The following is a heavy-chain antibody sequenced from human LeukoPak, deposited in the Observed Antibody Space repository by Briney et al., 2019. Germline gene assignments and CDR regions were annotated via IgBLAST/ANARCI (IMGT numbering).Heavy chain of an antibody. V-gene: IGHV4-59*08. CDR2: IYHSGST. Sequence: SETLSLTCTVSGGSISSYYWNWIRQPPGKGLEWIGRIYHSGSTNYNPSLKSRVTISVDTSKNQFSLKLSSVTAADTAVYYCARLTRHYFVFWGRGTPVAVSS. CDR3: ARLTRHYFVF. J-gene: IGHJ4*02. CDR1: GGSISSYY.